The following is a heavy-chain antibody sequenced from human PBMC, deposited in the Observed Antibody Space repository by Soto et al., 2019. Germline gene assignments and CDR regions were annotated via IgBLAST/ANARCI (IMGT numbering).Heavy chain of an antibody. V-gene: IGHV4-39*01. Sequence: PSETLSLTCTVSGGSISSSSYYWGWIRQPPGKGLEWIGSIYYSGSTYYNPSLKSRVTISVDTSKNQFSLKLSSVAAADTAVYYCARGGDGCKSRHYSYGMDVWGQGTTDTVSS. J-gene: IGHJ6*02. CDR3: ARGGDGCKSRHYSYGMDV. CDR2: IYYSGST. CDR1: GGSISSSSYY. D-gene: IGHD2-21*01.